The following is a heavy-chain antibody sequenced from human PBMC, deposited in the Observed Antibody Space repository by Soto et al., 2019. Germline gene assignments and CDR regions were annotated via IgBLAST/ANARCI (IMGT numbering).Heavy chain of an antibody. CDR3: ARGSVIGIVVVTSMDV. V-gene: IGHV1-69*13. CDR2: IIPIFGTA. Sequence: ASVKVSCKASGGTFSSYAISWLRQSPGQGLEWMGGIIPIFGTANYAQKFQGRVTITADESTSTAYMELSSLRSEDTAVYYCARGSVIGIVVVTSMDVWGQGTTVTVSS. J-gene: IGHJ6*02. CDR1: GGTFSSYA. D-gene: IGHD2-21*02.